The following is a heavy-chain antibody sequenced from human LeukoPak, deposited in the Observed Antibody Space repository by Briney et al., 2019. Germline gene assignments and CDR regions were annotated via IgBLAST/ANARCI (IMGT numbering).Heavy chain of an antibody. CDR3: ARGPGGSFDP. CDR2: INHSGST. Sequence: SETLSLTCAVYGGSFSGYYWSWIRQPPGKGLEWIGEINHSGSTNYNPSLKSRVTISVDTSKNQFPLKLSSVTAADTAVYYCARGPGGSFDPWGQGTLVTVSS. D-gene: IGHD1-14*01. J-gene: IGHJ5*02. CDR1: GGSFSGYY. V-gene: IGHV4-34*01.